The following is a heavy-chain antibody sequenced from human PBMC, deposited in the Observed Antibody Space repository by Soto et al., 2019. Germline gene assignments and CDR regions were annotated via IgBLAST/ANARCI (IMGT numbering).Heavy chain of an antibody. V-gene: IGHV1-18*04. CDR2: ISAYNGNT. CDR1: GYTFTSYG. CDR3: ARALMYYDFWSGYKYYYGMDV. J-gene: IGHJ6*02. Sequence: GASVKVSCKASGYTFTSYGISWVRQALGQELEWMGWISAYNGNTNYAQKLQGRVTMTTDTSTSTAYMELRSLRSDDTAVYYCARALMYYDFWSGYKYYYGMDVWGQGTTVTVSS. D-gene: IGHD3-3*01.